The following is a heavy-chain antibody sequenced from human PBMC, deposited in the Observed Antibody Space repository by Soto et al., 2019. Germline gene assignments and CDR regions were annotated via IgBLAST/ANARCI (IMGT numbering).Heavy chain of an antibody. V-gene: IGHV3-7*03. D-gene: IGHD6-13*01. Sequence: EVQLVESGGGLVQPGGSLRLSCAASGFTFSSYWMSWVRQAPGKGLEWVANIKQDGSEKYYVDSVKGRFTISRDNAKNSLYLQMNSLRAEDTAVYYCAISLRAIAGWFDPWGQGTLVTVSS. J-gene: IGHJ5*02. CDR1: GFTFSSYW. CDR3: AISLRAIAGWFDP. CDR2: IKQDGSEK.